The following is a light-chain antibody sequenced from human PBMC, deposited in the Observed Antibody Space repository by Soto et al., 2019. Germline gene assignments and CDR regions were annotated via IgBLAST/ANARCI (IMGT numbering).Light chain of an antibody. Sequence: DIQITQSPSPLSASVGDRVTITCRASQSISKWVAWYQQKPGKAPKILISDASSLESGFPSRFSGSGSRTEFTLTLSSLQPDDFATYYCQQYDRYSSSVGQGTKLEIK. CDR2: DAS. V-gene: IGKV1-5*01. CDR3: QQYDRYSSS. J-gene: IGKJ2*01. CDR1: QSISKW.